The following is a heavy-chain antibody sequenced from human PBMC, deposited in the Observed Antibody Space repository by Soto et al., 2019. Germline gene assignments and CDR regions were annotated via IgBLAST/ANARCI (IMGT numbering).Heavy chain of an antibody. J-gene: IGHJ4*02. V-gene: IGHV3-30*18. CDR2: ISYDGRNK. CDR3: AKVGIGMFSHKHHFEH. D-gene: IGHD2-2*03. CDR1: GFTFSSYG. Sequence: GGSLRLSCAASGFTFSSYGMHWVRQAPGKGLEWVAVISYDGRNKYYADAVKGRFTISRDNPTNTLYLQINSLRAEDTAVYYCAKVGIGMFSHKHHFEHWGQGTQVTVSS.